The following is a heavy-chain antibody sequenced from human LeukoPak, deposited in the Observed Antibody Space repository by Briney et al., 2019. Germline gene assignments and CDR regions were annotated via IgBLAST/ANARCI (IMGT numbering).Heavy chain of an antibody. CDR2: ISVYNDNT. J-gene: IGHJ3*02. D-gene: IGHD2-15*01. Sequence: ASVKVSCKASGYIFISYGISWVRQAPGQGLEWMGWISVYNDNTNYAQKLQGRVTMTTDTSTSTAYMELRSLRSDDTAVYYCARMGILGSSPHDAFDIWGQGTMVTVSS. V-gene: IGHV1-18*01. CDR3: ARMGILGSSPHDAFDI. CDR1: GYIFISYG.